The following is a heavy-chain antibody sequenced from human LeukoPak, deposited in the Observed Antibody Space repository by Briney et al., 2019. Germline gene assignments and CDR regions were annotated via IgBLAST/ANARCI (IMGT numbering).Heavy chain of an antibody. D-gene: IGHD2-15*01. V-gene: IGHV1-69*05. CDR2: IIPIFGTA. CDR1: GGTFSSYA. J-gene: IGHJ4*02. Sequence: ASVKVSCKASGGTFSSYAISWVRQAPGQGLEWMGRIIPIFGTANYAQKFQGRVTITTDESTSTAYMDLSSLRSEDTAVYYCASHRVAAPPKFDYWGQGTLVTVPS. CDR3: ASHRVAAPPKFDY.